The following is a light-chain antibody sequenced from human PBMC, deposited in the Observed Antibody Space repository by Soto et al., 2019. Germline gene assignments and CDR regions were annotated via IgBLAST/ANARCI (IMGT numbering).Light chain of an antibody. V-gene: IGLV1-44*01. CDR2: SNN. CDR3: AAWDDSFVV. CDR1: SSNIGSNT. Sequence: QSVLTQPPSASGTPGQRVTISCSGSSSNIGSNTVNWYQQLPVTAPKLLIYSNNQRPSGVPDRFSGSKSGTSASLAISGLQSEDEADYYCAAWDDSFVVFGGGTKLTVL. J-gene: IGLJ2*01.